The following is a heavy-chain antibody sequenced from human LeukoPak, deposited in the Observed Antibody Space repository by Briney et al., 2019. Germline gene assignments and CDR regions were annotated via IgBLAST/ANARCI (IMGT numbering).Heavy chain of an antibody. CDR3: ARGSESIYGLFDY. CDR2: VYSGDTT. CDR1: GFTVSSNY. V-gene: IGHV3-66*01. D-gene: IGHD5-18*01. J-gene: IGHJ4*02. Sequence: GGSLRLSCAASGFTVSSNYMSWVRQAPGKGLEWVSLVYSGDTTYYADSVRGRFTISRDNSKNTLFLQMNSLRAGDTAVYYCARGSESIYGLFDYWGQGTLVTVSS.